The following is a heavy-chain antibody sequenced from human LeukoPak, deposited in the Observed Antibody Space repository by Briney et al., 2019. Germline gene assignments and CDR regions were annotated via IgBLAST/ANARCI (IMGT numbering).Heavy chain of an antibody. V-gene: IGHV3-74*01. Sequence: GGSLRLFCAASGFTFSSYWMHWVRQAPGKGLVWVSRINSDGSSTSYADSVKGRFTISRDNAKNTLYLQMNSLRAEDTAVYYCARINYYDSSGFDYWGQGTLVTVS. J-gene: IGHJ4*02. CDR1: GFTFSSYW. CDR2: INSDGSST. CDR3: ARINYYDSSGFDY. D-gene: IGHD3-22*01.